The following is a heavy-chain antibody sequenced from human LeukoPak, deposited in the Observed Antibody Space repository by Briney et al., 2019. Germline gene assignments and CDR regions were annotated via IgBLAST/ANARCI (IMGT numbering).Heavy chain of an antibody. Sequence: AETLSLTCTVSGVCITGYYRTWIRQPAGKGLEWIGRVSDTGRAFYNPSLERQVTISLYTSNNRFSLKVTSVSAADTAVHYCARGTDMTTISGYYSFVYWGQGTLVSVSS. J-gene: IGHJ4*02. CDR3: ARGTDMTTISGYYSFVY. D-gene: IGHD5-12*01. CDR1: GVCITGYY. V-gene: IGHV4-4*07. CDR2: VSDTGRA.